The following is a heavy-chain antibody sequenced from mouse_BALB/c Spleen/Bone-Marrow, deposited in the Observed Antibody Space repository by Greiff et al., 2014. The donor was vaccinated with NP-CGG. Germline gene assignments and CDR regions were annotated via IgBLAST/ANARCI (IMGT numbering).Heavy chain of an antibody. CDR2: IYPYNGGT. Sequence: EVKLQESGPELVKPGASVKISCKASGYTFTDYNIHWVKQSHGKSLEWIGYIYPYNGGTGYNQKFKSKATLTVDNSSSTAYMKLRSLASEDSAVYYCARSYYYGSGFGWFAYWGQGTLVTVSA. J-gene: IGHJ3*01. V-gene: IGHV1S29*02. D-gene: IGHD1-1*01. CDR1: GYTFTDYN. CDR3: ARSYYYGSGFGWFAY.